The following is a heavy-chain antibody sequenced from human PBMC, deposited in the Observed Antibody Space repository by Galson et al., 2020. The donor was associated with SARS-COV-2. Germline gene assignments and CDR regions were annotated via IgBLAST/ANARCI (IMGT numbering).Heavy chain of an antibody. D-gene: IGHD3-9*01. J-gene: IGHJ6*01. CDR2: ISGSTSYS. CDR1: GFNFSDYT. V-gene: IGHV3-21*01. Sequence: GGSLRLSCVGSGFNFSDYTLNWVRQAPGKGLEWVSSISGSTSYSFYANSVKGRFSISTYNAKNSLYLQLNNLRAEDTAIYFCARDKYTAYDILTGDNVLLYYYYGIDVWGQGTAVTVSS. CDR3: ARDKYTAYDILTGDNVLLYYYYGIDV.